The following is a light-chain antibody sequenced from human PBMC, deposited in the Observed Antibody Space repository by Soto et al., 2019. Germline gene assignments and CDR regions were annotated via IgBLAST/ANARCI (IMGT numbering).Light chain of an antibody. V-gene: IGKV3D-15*01. CDR3: QQYDDWLRLT. J-gene: IGKJ4*01. CDR2: GAS. Sequence: EIVMTQSPATLSVSPGERATLSCRASQSVTISLACYQQKPAQAPRLLIFGASSRATGIPARFSGSGSGTEFNLTISSLQSEDFAVYFCQQYDDWLRLTFGGGTKVEIK. CDR1: QSVTIS.